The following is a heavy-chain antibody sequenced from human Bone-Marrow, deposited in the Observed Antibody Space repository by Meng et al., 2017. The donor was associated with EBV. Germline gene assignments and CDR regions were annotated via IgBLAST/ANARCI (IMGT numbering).Heavy chain of an antibody. CDR1: GFIFINYA. V-gene: IGHV3-30-3*01. CDR3: ARDSTGYYSNFDY. D-gene: IGHD3-22*01. J-gene: IGHJ4*02. CDR2: IPYDGTNK. Sequence: QVQLVESGGGVVQPGGSLRRSCAASGFIFINYAIHWVRQAPGKGLEWVAVIPYDGTNKYYADSVKGRFTISRDSSKNTVYLQMNSLRTEDTAMYYCARDSTGYYSNFDYWGQGTLVTVSS.